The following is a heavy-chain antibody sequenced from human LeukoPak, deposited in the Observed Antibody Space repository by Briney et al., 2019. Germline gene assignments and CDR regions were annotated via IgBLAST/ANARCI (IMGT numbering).Heavy chain of an antibody. CDR1: GFTFGSYG. Sequence: AGSLRLSCAASGFTFGSYGLSWVRQAPGKGLEWGAVITPNADRTSYADSVEGRFTISRDNPRNTLYMQMNSLRDEDTALYYCAIMHGYYDGSGYWVLWGQGTLVTVSS. CDR2: ITPNADRT. D-gene: IGHD3-22*01. J-gene: IGHJ1*01. V-gene: IGHV3-23*01. CDR3: AIMHGYYDGSGYWVL.